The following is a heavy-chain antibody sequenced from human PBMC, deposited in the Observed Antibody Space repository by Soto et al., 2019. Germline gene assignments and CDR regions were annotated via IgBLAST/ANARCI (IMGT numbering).Heavy chain of an antibody. J-gene: IGHJ6*03. V-gene: IGHV3-20*01. CDR3: ARAYCSSTSCYRRESYYYYYYMDV. CDR2: INWNGGST. CDR1: GFTFDDYG. Sequence: GGSLRLSCAASGFTFDDYGMSWVRQAPGKGLEWVSGINWNGGSTGYADSVKGRFTISRDNAKNSLYLQMNSLRAEDTALYHCARAYCSSTSCYRRESYYYYYYMDVWGKGTTVTVSS. D-gene: IGHD2-2*02.